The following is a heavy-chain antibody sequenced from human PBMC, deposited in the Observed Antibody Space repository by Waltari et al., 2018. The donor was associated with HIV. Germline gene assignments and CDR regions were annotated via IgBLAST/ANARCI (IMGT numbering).Heavy chain of an antibody. CDR1: GYTFPSYA. V-gene: IGHV1-3*01. CDR3: ARDGYYYDSSGYSSYFDY. J-gene: IGHJ4*02. D-gene: IGHD3-22*01. CDR2: INAGNGNT. Sequence: QVQLVQSGAEVKKPGASVKVSCKASGYTFPSYAMHWVRQAPGQRLEWMGWINAGNGNTKDSQKFQGRVTITRDTSASTAYMELSSLRSEDTAVYYCARDGYYYDSSGYSSYFDYWGQGTLVTVSS.